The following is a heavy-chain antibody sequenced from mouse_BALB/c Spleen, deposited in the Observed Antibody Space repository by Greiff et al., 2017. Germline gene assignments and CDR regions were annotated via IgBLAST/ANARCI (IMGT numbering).Heavy chain of an antibody. J-gene: IGHJ1*01. CDR2: INPSSGYT. Sequence: VQLHQSGAELVRPGASVKMSCTASGYTFTSYYMHWVKQRPGQGLEWIGYINPSSGYTNYNQKFKDKATLTADKSSSTAYMQLSSLTSEDSAVYYCARGGYDSTVVWGAGTTVTVSS. V-gene: IGHV1-4*01. D-gene: IGHD2-2*01. CDR1: GYTFTSYY. CDR3: ARGGYDSTVV.